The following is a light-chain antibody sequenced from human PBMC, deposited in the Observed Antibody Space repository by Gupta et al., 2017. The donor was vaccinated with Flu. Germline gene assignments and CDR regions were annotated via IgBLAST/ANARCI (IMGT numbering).Light chain of an antibody. J-gene: IGLJ3*02. CDR2: DNS. V-gene: IGLV1-51*01. CDR3: GSRASGLSAWV. Sequence: NSNIECKFVSWYQQHPGTAPKLLIYDNSYRTPDTPNRFSGSKSGTSATLTISGLQTEDEADYYCGSRASGLSAWVFGGGTKLTVL. CDR1: NSNIECKF.